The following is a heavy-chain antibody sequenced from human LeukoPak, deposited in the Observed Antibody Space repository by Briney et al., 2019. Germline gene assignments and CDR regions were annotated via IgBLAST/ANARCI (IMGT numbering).Heavy chain of an antibody. CDR3: ARVVLYDSSGYYLGVIDY. Sequence: ASVKVSCKASGYTFTGYYMHWVRQAPGQGLEWMGWINPNSGGTNYAQKFQGRVTMTRDTSISTAYMELSRLRSGDTAVYYCARVVLYDSSGYYLGVIDYWGQGTLVTVSS. CDR1: GYTFTGYY. J-gene: IGHJ4*02. D-gene: IGHD3-22*01. V-gene: IGHV1-2*02. CDR2: INPNSGGT.